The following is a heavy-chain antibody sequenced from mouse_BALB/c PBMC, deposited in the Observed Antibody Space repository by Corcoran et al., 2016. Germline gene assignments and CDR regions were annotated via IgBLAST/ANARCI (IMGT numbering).Heavy chain of an antibody. V-gene: IGHV9-3-1*01. CDR3: AREPYAMDY. J-gene: IGHJ4*01. CDR1: GYTFTNYG. CDR2: INTYTGEP. Sequence: QIQLVQSGPELKKPGETVKISCKASGYTFTNYGMNWVKQAPGKVLKWMGWINTYTGEPTYADDFKGRFAFSLETAASTAYLQINNLKNEDTATYFCAREPYAMDYWGQGTSVTVSS. D-gene: IGHD6-1*01.